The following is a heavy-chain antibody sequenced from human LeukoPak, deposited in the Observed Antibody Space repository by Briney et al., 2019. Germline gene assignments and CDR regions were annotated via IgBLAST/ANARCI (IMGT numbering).Heavy chain of an antibody. V-gene: IGHV4-59*08. CDR2: IYYSGST. D-gene: IGHD1-26*01. CDR1: GGSISSYY. CDR3: ARGLALVGAGYFDY. J-gene: IGHJ4*02. Sequence: SETLSLTCTVSGGSISSYYWSWIRQPPGKGLEWIGYIYYSGSTYYNPSLKSRVTISVDTSKNQFSLKLSSVTAADTAVYYCARGLALVGAGYFDYWGQGTLVTVSS.